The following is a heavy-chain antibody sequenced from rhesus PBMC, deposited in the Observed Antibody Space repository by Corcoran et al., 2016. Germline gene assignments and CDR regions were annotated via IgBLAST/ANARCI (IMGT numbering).Heavy chain of an antibody. V-gene: IGHV3-13*01. CDR2: IRHKANSYTT. Sequence: EVQLVESGGGLVQPGGSLRLSCAASGFTFSNYYMHWVRQAQGKGLEWVGLIRHKANSYTTEYAAAVTGRLTIARDDSKKTLYLQMSSVKTEDKALYYCTKRGPNSRWSCDYWGQGVLVTVSS. CDR3: TKRGPNSRWSCDY. J-gene: IGHJ4*01. D-gene: IGHD6-13*01. CDR1: GFTFSNYY.